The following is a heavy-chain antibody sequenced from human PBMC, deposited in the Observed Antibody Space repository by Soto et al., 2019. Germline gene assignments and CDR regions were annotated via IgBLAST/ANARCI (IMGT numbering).Heavy chain of an antibody. CDR3: ARDTDVVVVAATLNFYYYGLDV. CDR1: GDTFKSYA. J-gene: IGHJ6*02. D-gene: IGHD2-15*01. V-gene: IGHV1-69*18. Sequence: QVRLVQSGAEVKKPGSSVKVSCKVSGDTFKSYAFSWVRQAPGQGLEWMGRIIPLFGTADYPLRFQGRVTISADESTSTAYMELSSLRSEDTAVYYCARDTDVVVVAATLNFYYYGLDVWGQGTTVTVSS. CDR2: IIPLFGTA.